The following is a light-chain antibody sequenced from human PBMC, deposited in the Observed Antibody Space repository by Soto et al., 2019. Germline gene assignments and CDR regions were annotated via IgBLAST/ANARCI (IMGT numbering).Light chain of an antibody. V-gene: IGKV1-39*01. J-gene: IGKJ4*02. CDR2: AAS. CDR3: QQSYSTPLA. Sequence: DIQMTQSPSSLSASVGDRVTITCRSSQSISSYLNWYQQKPGKAPKLLIYAASSLQSGVPSRFSGSGSGTDFTLTISSLQPEDCATDYCQQSYSTPLAFGGVNKVEIK. CDR1: QSISSY.